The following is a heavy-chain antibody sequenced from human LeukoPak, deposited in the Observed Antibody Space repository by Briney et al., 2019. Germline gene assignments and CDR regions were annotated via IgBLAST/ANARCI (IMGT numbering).Heavy chain of an antibody. CDR1: GGRFMSYA. Sequence: SVKVSCKASGGRFMSYAISWVRQAPGQGLEWMGWIIAYYGTANYAQKFQGRLTMTMDESTSTAYMELRSVRSEDTAVYYCARDRDSRHGVVGPAGPFDYWGQGSLFTVSS. V-gene: IGHV1-69*05. J-gene: IGHJ4*02. CDR3: ARDRDSRHGVVGPAGPFDY. D-gene: IGHD2-2*01. CDR2: IIAYYGTA.